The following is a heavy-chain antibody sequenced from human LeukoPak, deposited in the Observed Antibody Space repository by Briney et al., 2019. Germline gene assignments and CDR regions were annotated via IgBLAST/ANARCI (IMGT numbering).Heavy chain of an antibody. V-gene: IGHV3-23*01. J-gene: IGHJ4*02. Sequence: GGSLRLSCAASGFTFSSYAMSWVRQAPGKGLEGVPAISGSGGSTYYADSVKGRFTISRDSSKNTLYLQMNSLRAEDTAVYYCAKDSVATVVTLFDYWGQGTLVTVSS. CDR3: AKDSVATVVTLFDY. CDR1: GFTFSSYA. CDR2: ISGSGGST. D-gene: IGHD5-12*01.